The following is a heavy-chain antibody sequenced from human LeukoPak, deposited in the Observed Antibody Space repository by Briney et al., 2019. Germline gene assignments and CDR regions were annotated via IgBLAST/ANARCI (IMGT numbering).Heavy chain of an antibody. Sequence: GESLKISSKGSGYSFTSYWIGWVRQMPGKGLEWMGIIYPGDSDTRYSPSFQGQVTISADKSISTAYLQWSSSKASDTAMYYCARQYQLLQSSYFFDYWCQGTLVTVSS. D-gene: IGHD2-2*01. J-gene: IGHJ4*02. CDR3: ARQYQLLQSSYFFDY. V-gene: IGHV5-51*01. CDR2: IYPGDSDT. CDR1: GYSFTSYW.